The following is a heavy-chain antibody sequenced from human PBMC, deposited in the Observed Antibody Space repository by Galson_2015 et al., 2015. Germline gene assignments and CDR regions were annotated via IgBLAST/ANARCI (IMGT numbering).Heavy chain of an antibody. J-gene: IGHJ4*02. Sequence: SLRLSCAASGFTFSSYGMHWVRQAPGKGLEWVAVIWYDGSNKYYADSVKGRFTISRDNSKNTLYLQMNSLRAEDTAVYYCARDALLGGGRYDACYCWGQGPLFTVTS. D-gene: IGHD5-12*01. CDR2: IWYDGSNK. V-gene: IGHV3-33*01. CDR3: ARDALLGGGRYDACYC. CDR1: GFTFSSYG.